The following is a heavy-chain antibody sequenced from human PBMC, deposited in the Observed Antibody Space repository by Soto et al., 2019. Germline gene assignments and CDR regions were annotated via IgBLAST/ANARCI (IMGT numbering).Heavy chain of an antibody. Sequence: SETLSLTCTVSGGSISSYYWSWIRQPPGKGLEWIGFIYYSGSTNYNPSLRSRVTISVDTSKNQFSLKLTSVTAADTAVYYCARDFHDYASARFDPWGQGSLVTVSS. D-gene: IGHD4-17*01. CDR3: ARDFHDYASARFDP. CDR2: IYYSGST. CDR1: GGSISSYY. V-gene: IGHV4-59*01. J-gene: IGHJ5*02.